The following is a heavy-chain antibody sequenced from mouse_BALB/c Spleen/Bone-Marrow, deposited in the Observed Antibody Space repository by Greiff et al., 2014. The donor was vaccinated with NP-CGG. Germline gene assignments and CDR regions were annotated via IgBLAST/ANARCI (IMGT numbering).Heavy chain of an antibody. Sequence: EVHLVESGAELVKPGASVKLSCTASGFNIKDTYMHWVKQRPEQGLEWIGRIDPANGNTKYDPKFQGKATITADTSSNTAYLQLSSLASEDTAVYYCATGNLYTMDYWGQGTSVTVSS. J-gene: IGHJ4*01. CDR2: IDPANGNT. V-gene: IGHV14-3*02. CDR3: ATGNLYTMDY. D-gene: IGHD2-1*01. CDR1: GFNIKDTY.